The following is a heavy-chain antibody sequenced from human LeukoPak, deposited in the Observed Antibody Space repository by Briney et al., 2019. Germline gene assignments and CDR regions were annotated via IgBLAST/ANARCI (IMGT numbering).Heavy chain of an antibody. CDR3: AKDHRHCSGGSCYSSPHYYYYGMDV. V-gene: IGHV3-30*18. D-gene: IGHD2-15*01. CDR2: TSYDGSNK. Sequence: PGGSLRLSCAASGFTFSSYGMHWVRQAPGKGLEWVAVTSYDGSNKYYADSVKGRFTISRDNSKNALYLQMNSLRAEDTAVYYCAKDHRHCSGGSCYSSPHYYYYGMDVWGQGTTVTVSS. J-gene: IGHJ6*02. CDR1: GFTFSSYG.